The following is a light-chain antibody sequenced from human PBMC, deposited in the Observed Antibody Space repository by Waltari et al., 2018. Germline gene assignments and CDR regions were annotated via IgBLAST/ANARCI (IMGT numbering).Light chain of an antibody. CDR1: KSDIGAYNY. CDR3: SSYTSSDTMI. J-gene: IGLJ2*01. Sequence: QSALTQPASVSGSPGQSIPISCTGTKSDIGAYNYVPWYQQHPGKAPKLIIFEVSNRPSGVSNRFSGSKSGNTASLTISGLQPEDEADYYCSSYTSSDTMIFGTGTKLTVL. CDR2: EVS. V-gene: IGLV2-14*01.